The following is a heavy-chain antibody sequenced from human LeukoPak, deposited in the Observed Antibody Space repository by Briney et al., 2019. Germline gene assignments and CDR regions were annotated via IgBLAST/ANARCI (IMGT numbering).Heavy chain of an antibody. CDR3: VRGLAAFDY. Sequence: PGGSLRLSCAASGFTFSTHWMHWVRQAPGKGLVWVSRINSDGSNTNYADSVKGRFTISRDNAKNTLFLQMNSLRAEDTAVYYCVRGLAAFDYWGQGTLVTVSS. CDR1: GFTFSTHW. CDR2: INSDGSNT. V-gene: IGHV3-74*01. D-gene: IGHD2-15*01. J-gene: IGHJ4*02.